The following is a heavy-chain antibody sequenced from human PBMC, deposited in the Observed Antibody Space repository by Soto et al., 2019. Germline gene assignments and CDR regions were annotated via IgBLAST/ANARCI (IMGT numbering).Heavy chain of an antibody. Sequence: QVQLQESGPGLVKPSQTLSLTCTVSGGSISSVNYYWSWIRQHPGKGLEWIGYIYYSGTTYYNPSLKSRVTKSVDTSKNQFSRRWNSGTAADTAVYYCAKEGGGGVDYWGQGTLVTVSS. CDR3: AKEGGGGVDY. D-gene: IGHD1-26*01. J-gene: IGHJ4*02. CDR2: IYYSGTT. CDR1: GGSISSVNYY. V-gene: IGHV4-31*03.